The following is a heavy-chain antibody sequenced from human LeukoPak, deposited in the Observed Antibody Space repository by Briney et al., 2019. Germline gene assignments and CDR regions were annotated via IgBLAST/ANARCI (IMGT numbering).Heavy chain of an antibody. CDR3: ARDSVTCYGMDV. CDR2: INHSGST. J-gene: IGHJ6*02. Sequence: SETLSLTCTVSGGSISSYYWSWIRQPPGKGLEWIGEINHSGSTNYNPSLKSRVTISVDTSKNQFSLKLSSVTAADTAVYYCARDSVTCYGMDVWGQGTTVTVSS. V-gene: IGHV4-34*01. CDR1: GGSISSYY. D-gene: IGHD4-17*01.